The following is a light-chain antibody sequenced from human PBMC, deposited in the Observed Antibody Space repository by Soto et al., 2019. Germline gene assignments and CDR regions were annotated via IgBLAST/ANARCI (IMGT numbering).Light chain of an antibody. CDR2: ENT. J-gene: IGLJ2*01. CDR3: QSYDSGLSGWL. Sequence: QSVLTQPPSVSGAPGQRVTISCTGSSSNIGAVFDVHWYQQVPGTAPKLLIYENTKRPSGVPDRFSGSKSGTSASLAITGLQAEDEADYYCQSYDSGLSGWLFDGGTQLTVL. CDR1: SSNIGAVFD. V-gene: IGLV1-40*01.